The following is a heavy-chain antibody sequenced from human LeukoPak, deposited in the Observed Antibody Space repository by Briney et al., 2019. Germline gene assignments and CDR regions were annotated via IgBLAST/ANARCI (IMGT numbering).Heavy chain of an antibody. D-gene: IGHD5-24*01. V-gene: IGHV3-30*18. Sequence: PGRSLRLSCAASGFTFSSHGMHWVRQAPGKGLEWVAVLSYDGRNKYYADSLKGRFTISRDNSKNTLFLQMNSLRAEDTAVYYCAKDETRDAYNLGATDYWGQGTLVTVSS. J-gene: IGHJ4*02. CDR2: LSYDGRNK. CDR3: AKDETRDAYNLGATDY. CDR1: GFTFSSHG.